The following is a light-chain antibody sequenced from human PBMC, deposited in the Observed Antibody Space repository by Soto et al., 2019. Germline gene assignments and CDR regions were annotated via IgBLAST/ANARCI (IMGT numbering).Light chain of an antibody. CDR3: QQYGNSPRFT. Sequence: IVLTQSPGTLSLSPGERATLSCRASQGVSSNSLAWYQQKPGQAPRLLIYGASSRATGIPDRFSASGSVTDFTLTINRLEPEDFAVYYCQQYGNSPRFTFGPGTKVEI. CDR2: GAS. J-gene: IGKJ3*01. V-gene: IGKV3-20*01. CDR1: QGVSSNS.